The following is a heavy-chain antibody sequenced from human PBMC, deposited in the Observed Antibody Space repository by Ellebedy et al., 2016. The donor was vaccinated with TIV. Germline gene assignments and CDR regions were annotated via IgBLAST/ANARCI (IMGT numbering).Heavy chain of an antibody. D-gene: IGHD3-22*01. CDR2: ISNTGTT. V-gene: IGHV4-4*07. Sequence: SETLSLTXGVSGGSFIGYYWSWIRQPPGKGLEWIGRISNTGTTSYNPSLEGRVSMSIDTSKTYFSLKMSSVIAADAAVYFCAREPKIEDFDTSGYYLDSWGPGTLVTVSS. CDR3: AREPKIEDFDTSGYYLDS. J-gene: IGHJ4*02. CDR1: GGSFIGYY.